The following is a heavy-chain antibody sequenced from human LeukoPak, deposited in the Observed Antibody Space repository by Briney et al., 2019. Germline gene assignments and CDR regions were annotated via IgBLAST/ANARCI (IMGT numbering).Heavy chain of an antibody. CDR3: ARDNGSGSYYNPFDY. D-gene: IGHD3-10*01. V-gene: IGHV4-4*02. CDR1: GFTFSNAL. Sequence: PGGSLRLSCAASGFTFSNALMNWVRQPPGKGLEWIGEIYHSGSTNYNPSLKSRVTISVDKSKNQFSLKLSSVTAADTAVYYCARDNGSGSYYNPFDYWGQGTLVTVSS. J-gene: IGHJ4*02. CDR2: IYHSGST.